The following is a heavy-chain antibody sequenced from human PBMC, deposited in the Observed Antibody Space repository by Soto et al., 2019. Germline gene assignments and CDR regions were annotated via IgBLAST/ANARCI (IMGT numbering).Heavy chain of an antibody. CDR2: VHESGST. V-gene: IGHV4-59*01. D-gene: IGHD3-10*01. J-gene: IGHJ5*02. Sequence: PSETLSLTCSVSGDAISNYYWSWIRQTPGRGLEWIGCVHESGSTDYNPSLRGRVIISLHTSKSQFSLSLRSATAADTAVYYCARIRVRAAPSLRLSNWFDPWGQGTLVTVSS. CDR3: ARIRVRAAPSLRLSNWFDP. CDR1: GDAISNYY.